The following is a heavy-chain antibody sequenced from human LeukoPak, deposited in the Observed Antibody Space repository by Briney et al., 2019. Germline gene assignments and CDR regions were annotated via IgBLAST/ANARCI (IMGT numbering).Heavy chain of an antibody. CDR3: AKDRLVVAPAAMTSNFDF. D-gene: IGHD2-2*01. CDR1: GLTFSTFG. V-gene: IGHV3-30*18. CDR2: ISYDGRNT. J-gene: IGHJ4*02. Sequence: GGSLRLSCAASGLTFSTFGMHWVRQAPGKGLEWVAVISYDGRNTYYADSVKGRFTISRDNSKNTLYLQMNSLKTEDTAVYYCAKDRLVVAPAAMTSNFDFWGQGTLVTVSS.